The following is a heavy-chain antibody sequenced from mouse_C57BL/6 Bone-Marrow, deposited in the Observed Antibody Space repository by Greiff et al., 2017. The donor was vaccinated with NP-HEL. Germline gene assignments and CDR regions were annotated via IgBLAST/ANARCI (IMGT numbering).Heavy chain of an antibody. CDR3: ARAGDYGGSYVYWYMDD. CDR1: GFTFSDYY. V-gene: IGHV5-16*01. J-gene: IGHJ1*03. D-gene: IGHD1-1*01. CDR2: INSDGSST. Sequence: EVHLVESEGGLVQPGSSMKLSCTASGFTFSDYYMAWVRQVPEKGLEWVANINSDGSSTYYLDSLKSRSIISRDNAKNILYLQMSSLKSEDTATYYCARAGDYGGSYVYWYMDDWGTGTTVTVSS.